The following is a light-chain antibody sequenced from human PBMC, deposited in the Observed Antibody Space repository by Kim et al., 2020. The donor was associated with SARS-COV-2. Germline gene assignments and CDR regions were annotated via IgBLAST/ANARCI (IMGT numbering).Light chain of an antibody. CDR3: LQTCVFPTH. Sequence: SASVGDRVTITCRGSQDIFDCVAWYQQEPGKAPKLLISEASTLQSGVPSRFSGSGSGTDFSLTISSLQPEDFATYFCLQTCVFPTHFGGGTKVDIK. V-gene: IGKV1-12*01. CDR1: QDIFDC. J-gene: IGKJ4*01. CDR2: EAS.